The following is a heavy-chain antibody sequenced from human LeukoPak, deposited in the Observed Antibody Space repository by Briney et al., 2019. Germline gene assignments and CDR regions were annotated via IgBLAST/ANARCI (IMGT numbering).Heavy chain of an antibody. CDR1: GGSFSGYY. Sequence: PSETLSLTCAVYGGSFSGYYWSWIRQPPGKGLEWIGYIYYSGSTNYNPSLKSRVTISVDTSKNPFSLKLSSVTAADTAVYYCARVRTYCGGDCSYYFDYWGQGTLVTVSS. D-gene: IGHD2-21*02. J-gene: IGHJ4*02. V-gene: IGHV4-59*01. CDR3: ARVRTYCGGDCSYYFDY. CDR2: IYYSGST.